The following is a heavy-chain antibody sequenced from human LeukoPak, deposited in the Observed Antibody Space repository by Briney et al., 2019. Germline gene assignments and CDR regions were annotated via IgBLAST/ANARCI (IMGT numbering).Heavy chain of an antibody. V-gene: IGHV5-51*01. D-gene: IGHD5-24*01. Sequence: GESLKISCKGSGYSFPNYWIGWVRQMPGQGLEWMGIIYPADSDTRYSPAFQGQVTISADKSINTAYLQWTSLKAPDTAMYYCARRKGDGYNSPFDYWGQGTLVTVAS. CDR3: ARRKGDGYNSPFDY. J-gene: IGHJ4*02. CDR2: IYPADSDT. CDR1: GYSFPNYW.